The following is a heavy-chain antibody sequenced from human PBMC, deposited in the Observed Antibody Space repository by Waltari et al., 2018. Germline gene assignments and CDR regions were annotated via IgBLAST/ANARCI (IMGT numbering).Heavy chain of an antibody. V-gene: IGHV4-4*02. CDR1: GGSISSSSW. Sequence: QVQLQESGPGLVKPSGTLSLTCAVSGGSISSSSWWSWVRQPPGKGLEWIGEIYRSGSTNYSPSLKSRVTISVDKSKNQFSLKLSSVTAADTAVYYCASTNRLVVVVVAADWFDPWGQGTLVTVSS. CDR2: IYRSGST. J-gene: IGHJ5*02. D-gene: IGHD2-15*01. CDR3: ASTNRLVVVVVAADWFDP.